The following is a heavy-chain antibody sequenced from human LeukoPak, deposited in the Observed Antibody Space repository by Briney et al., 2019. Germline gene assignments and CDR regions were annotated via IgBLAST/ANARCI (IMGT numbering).Heavy chain of an antibody. CDR1: GFTFTSSA. V-gene: IGHV1-58*02. D-gene: IGHD3-16*02. CDR2: IVVGSVNS. J-gene: IGHJ5*02. Sequence: ASVKVSCKASGFTFTSSAMQWVRQARGQRLEWIGWIVVGSVNSNYAPKFQERLTITRDMSTSTAYMELRSLRSDDTAVYYCARVVGGSYRYNWFDPWGQGTLVTVSS. CDR3: ARVVGGSYRYNWFDP.